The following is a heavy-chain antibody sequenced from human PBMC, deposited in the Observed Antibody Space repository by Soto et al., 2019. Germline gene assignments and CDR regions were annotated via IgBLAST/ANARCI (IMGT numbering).Heavy chain of an antibody. J-gene: IGHJ6*02. D-gene: IGHD3-10*01. CDR2: VCYDGSNK. Sequence: QVQLVESGGGVVQPGKSLRLSCAASGFTFSRYGMHWVRQAPGKGLEWVAVVCYDGSNKYYADSVKGRFTISRDNSKNTLYLQINSLRAEDTAVYYCARHGETRPTHYYYYGMDVWGQGTTVTVSS. CDR1: GFTFSRYG. CDR3: ARHGETRPTHYYYYGMDV. V-gene: IGHV3-33*01.